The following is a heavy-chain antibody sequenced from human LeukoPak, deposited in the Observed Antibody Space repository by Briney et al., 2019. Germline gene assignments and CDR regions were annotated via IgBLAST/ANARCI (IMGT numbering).Heavy chain of an antibody. CDR1: GYTFTGYY. V-gene: IGHV1-2*06. J-gene: IGHJ4*02. Sequence: GASVKVSCKASGYTFTGYYMHWVRQAPGQGLEWMGRINPNSGGTNYAQKFQGRVTMTRDTSISTAYMELSRLRSDDTAVYYCARVFDDDTAQIRFDYWGQGTLVTVSS. CDR3: ARVFDDDTAQIRFDY. CDR2: INPNSGGT. D-gene: IGHD5-18*01.